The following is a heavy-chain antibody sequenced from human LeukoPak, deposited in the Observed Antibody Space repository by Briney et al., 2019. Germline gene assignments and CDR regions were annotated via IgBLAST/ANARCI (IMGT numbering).Heavy chain of an antibody. Sequence: GGSLRLSCAASGFTFSSYWMSWVRQAPGKGLEWVANIKKDGSEKYYVDSVKGRFTISRDNAKNSLYLQMNSLRAEDTAVYYCARESSARWLQFDDYWGQGTLVTVSS. D-gene: IGHD5-24*01. J-gene: IGHJ4*02. CDR1: GFTFSSYW. V-gene: IGHV3-7*01. CDR2: IKKDGSEK. CDR3: ARESSARWLQFDDY.